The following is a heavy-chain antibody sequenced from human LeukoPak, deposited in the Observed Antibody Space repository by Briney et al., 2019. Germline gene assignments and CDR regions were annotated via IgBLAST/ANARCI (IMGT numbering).Heavy chain of an antibody. J-gene: IGHJ6*03. D-gene: IGHD4-17*01. CDR3: AREVTVTTPWHYYYYMDV. CDR2: IIPIFGTA. Sequence: SVKVSCKASGGTFSSYAISWVRQAPGQGLEWMGRIIPIFGTANYAQKFQGRVTITTDESTSTAYMELSSLRSEDTAVYYCAREVTVTTPWHYYYYMDVWGKGTTVTVSS. CDR1: GGTFSSYA. V-gene: IGHV1-69*05.